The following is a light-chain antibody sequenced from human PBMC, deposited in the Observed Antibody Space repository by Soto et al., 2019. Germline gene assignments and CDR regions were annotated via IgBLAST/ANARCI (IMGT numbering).Light chain of an antibody. V-gene: IGLV2-23*01. CDR1: NSDVGSYNL. CDR3: CSYARSSTYV. CDR2: EGS. Sequence: QSALTQPASVSGSPGQSITISCTGTNSDVGSYNLVSWFQQHPGKAPKLMIYEGSKRPSGVSNRFSGSKSGNTASLTISGLQAEDEADYYCCSYARSSTYVFGTGTKLTVL. J-gene: IGLJ1*01.